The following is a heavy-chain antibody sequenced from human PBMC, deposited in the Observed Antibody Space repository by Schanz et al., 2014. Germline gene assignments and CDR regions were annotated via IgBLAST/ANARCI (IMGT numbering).Heavy chain of an antibody. CDR3: AKANMVPEYAFSDS. Sequence: VQLVESGGGVVLPGGSLRLSCAASGFSFSRCGMHWVRQAPGKGLEWVAFIRFDGRYYYYADSVKGRFTVSRDTSKNTLYLQMSSLRVEDSAVYYCAKANMVPEYAFSDSWGQGILVTVSS. V-gene: IGHV3-30*02. D-gene: IGHD2-2*01. J-gene: IGHJ4*02. CDR1: GFSFSRCG. CDR2: IRFDGRYY.